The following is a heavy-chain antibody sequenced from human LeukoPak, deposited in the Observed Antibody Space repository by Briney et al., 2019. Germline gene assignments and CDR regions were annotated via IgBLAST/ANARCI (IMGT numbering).Heavy chain of an antibody. Sequence: GGSLRLSCAASGFTFSSYAMSWVRQAPGKGLEWVSAISGSGARTYYADSVKGRFTISRDNSKNTLYLQMNSLRAEDTAVYYCAKTLYYYDSTGYYYFDYWGQGTLVTVSS. CDR2: ISGSGART. CDR3: AKTLYYYDSTGYYYFDY. J-gene: IGHJ4*02. D-gene: IGHD3-22*01. CDR1: GFTFSSYA. V-gene: IGHV3-23*01.